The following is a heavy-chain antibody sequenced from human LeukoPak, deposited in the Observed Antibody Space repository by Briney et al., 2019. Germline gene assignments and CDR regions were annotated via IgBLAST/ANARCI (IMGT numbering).Heavy chain of an antibody. V-gene: IGHV3-7*03. J-gene: IGHJ4*02. CDR3: AKDVFFHESDSSGYYSNFDY. CDR2: IKQDGSEK. Sequence: GGSLRLSCAASGFTFSSYWMSWVRQAPGKGLEWVANIKQDGSEKYYVDSVKGRFTISRDNSKNTLYLQMNSLRAEDTAVYYCAKDVFFHESDSSGYYSNFDYWGQGTLVTVSS. CDR1: GFTFSSYW. D-gene: IGHD3-22*01.